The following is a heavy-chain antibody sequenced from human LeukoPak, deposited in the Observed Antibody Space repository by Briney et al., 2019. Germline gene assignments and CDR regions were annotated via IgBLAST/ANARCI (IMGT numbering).Heavy chain of an antibody. V-gene: IGHV3-33*01. CDR1: GFTFSSYG. CDR3: ARALSAMVPDY. J-gene: IGHJ4*02. CDR2: IRYDGGNK. Sequence: GGSLRLSCVASGFTFSSYGMHWVRQAPGKGLEWLAVIRYDGGNKYYGDSVRGRFTISRDNSKNTLYLQMNSLRAEDTAMYHCARALSAMVPDYWGQGTLLTVSS. D-gene: IGHD5-18*01.